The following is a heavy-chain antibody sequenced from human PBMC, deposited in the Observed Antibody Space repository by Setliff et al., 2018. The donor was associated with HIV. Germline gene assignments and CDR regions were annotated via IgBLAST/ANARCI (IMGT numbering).Heavy chain of an antibody. CDR3: ARGPYSSSSYYYGMDV. CDR1: GGTFSSYA. V-gene: IGHV1-69*01. D-gene: IGHD6-6*01. CDR2: IIPIFGTA. J-gene: IGHJ6*02. Sequence: KVSCKASGGTFSSYAISWVRQAPGQGLEWMGGIIPIFGTANYAQKFQGRVTITADESTSTAYMELSSLRSEDTAVYYCARGPYSSSSYYYGMDVWGQGTTVTVSS.